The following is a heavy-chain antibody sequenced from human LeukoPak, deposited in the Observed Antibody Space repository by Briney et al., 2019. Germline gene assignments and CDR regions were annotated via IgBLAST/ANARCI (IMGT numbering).Heavy chain of an antibody. CDR3: AKLAFGNSGYFDY. CDR2: ISYDGSNK. J-gene: IGHJ4*02. Sequence: PGRSLRLSCAASGFTFGSYGMHWVRQAPGKGLEWVAVISYDGSNKYYADSVKGRFTISRDNSKNTLYLQMNSLRAEDTAVYYCAKLAFGNSGYFDYWGQGTLVTVSS. CDR1: GFTFGSYG. V-gene: IGHV3-30*18. D-gene: IGHD4-23*01.